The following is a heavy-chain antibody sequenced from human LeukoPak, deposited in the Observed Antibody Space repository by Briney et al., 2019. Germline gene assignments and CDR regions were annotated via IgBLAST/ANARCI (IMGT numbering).Heavy chain of an antibody. V-gene: IGHV4-30-4*01. D-gene: IGHD3-10*01. Sequence: SETLSLTCTVSGGSISSGDYYWGWIRQPPGKGLEWIGYIYYSGSTYYNPSLKSRVTISVDTSKNQFSLKLSSVTAADTAVYYCARDYYGSGKGFDYWGQGTLVTVSS. CDR1: GGSISSGDYY. CDR3: ARDYYGSGKGFDY. J-gene: IGHJ4*02. CDR2: IYYSGST.